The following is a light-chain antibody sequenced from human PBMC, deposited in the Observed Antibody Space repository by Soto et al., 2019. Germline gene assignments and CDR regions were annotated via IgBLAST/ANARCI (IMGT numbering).Light chain of an antibody. CDR3: AAWDDSLNAYV. J-gene: IGLJ1*01. CDR1: SSNIGRNT. V-gene: IGLV1-44*01. CDR2: SNI. Sequence: QSVLTQPPSASGTPGQRVSISCSGSSSNIGRNTVNWYQQLPGTTPKVLIYSNIQRPSGVPDRFSGSKSGTSASLAITGLQPEDEADYYCAAWDDSLNAYVFGAGTKLTVL.